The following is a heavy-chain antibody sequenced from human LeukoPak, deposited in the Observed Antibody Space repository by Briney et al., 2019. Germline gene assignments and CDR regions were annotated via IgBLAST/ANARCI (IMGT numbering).Heavy chain of an antibody. CDR1: GGSISSSSYY. Sequence: SETLSLTCTVSGGSISSSSYYWGWIRQPPGKGLEWIGSIYYSGSTYYNPSLKSRVTISVDTSKNQFSLKLSSVTAADTAVYYCARRPRKEGGYSYGPNALYYYYYMDVWGKGTTVTVSS. CDR2: IYYSGST. J-gene: IGHJ6*03. CDR3: ARRPRKEGGYSYGPNALYYYYYMDV. D-gene: IGHD5-18*01. V-gene: IGHV4-39*07.